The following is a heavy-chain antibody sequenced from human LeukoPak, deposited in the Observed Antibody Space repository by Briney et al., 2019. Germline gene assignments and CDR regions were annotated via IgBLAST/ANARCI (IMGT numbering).Heavy chain of an antibody. V-gene: IGHV4-4*07. CDR1: GGSFSSYY. CDR3: ARGFGYYGMDV. J-gene: IGHJ6*02. Sequence: SETLSLTCTVSGGSFSSYYWSWIRQPAGKGLEWIGRIYTSGGTNYNPSLKSRVTMSVDTSKNQFSLDLSSVTAADTAVYYCARGFGYYGMDVWGQGTTVTVSS. D-gene: IGHD3-10*01. CDR2: IYTSGGT.